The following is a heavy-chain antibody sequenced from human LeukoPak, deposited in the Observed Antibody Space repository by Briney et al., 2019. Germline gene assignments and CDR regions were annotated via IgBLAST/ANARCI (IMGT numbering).Heavy chain of an antibody. J-gene: IGHJ4*02. CDR2: ISGSGDNT. V-gene: IGHV3-23*01. CDR3: AKGSYYDSSGSFYFDY. D-gene: IGHD3-22*01. CDR1: GFTFSSYA. Sequence: GGSLRLSCAASGFTFSSYAMSWVRQAPGKGLEWVSGISGSGDNTYYADSVKGRFTTSRDNSKNTLYVQVNSLGTGDTAAYYCAKGSYYDSSGSFYFDYWGQGTLVTVSS.